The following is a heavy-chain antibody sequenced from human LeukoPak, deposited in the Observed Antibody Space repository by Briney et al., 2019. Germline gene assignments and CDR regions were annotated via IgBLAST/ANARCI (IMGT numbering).Heavy chain of an antibody. CDR3: ARDPNYYGSGSYSFDY. D-gene: IGHD3-10*01. J-gene: IGHJ4*02. Sequence: GGSLRLSCAAPGFTFSSYAMHWVRQAPGKGLEWGAVISYDGSNKYYADSVKGRFTISRDNSKNTLYLRMNSLRAEDTAVYYCARDPNYYGSGSYSFDYWGQGTLVTVSS. CDR2: ISYDGSNK. V-gene: IGHV3-30*04. CDR1: GFTFSSYA.